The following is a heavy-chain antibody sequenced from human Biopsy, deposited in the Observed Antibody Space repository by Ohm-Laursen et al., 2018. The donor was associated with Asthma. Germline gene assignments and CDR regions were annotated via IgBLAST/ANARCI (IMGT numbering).Heavy chain of an antibody. J-gene: IGHJ6*02. CDR1: GHTFNSAG. D-gene: IGHD3-10*01. V-gene: IGHV1-18*01. Sequence: GSSVKVSCKTSGHTFNSAGITWVRQAPGQGLEWMGRISVYNGNTKVAQKLQDRVTMITDTSTSTAYMELRSLRSDDTAVYFCARAVDYSHYYGIDVWGQGTTVTVS. CDR3: ARAVDYSHYYGIDV. CDR2: ISVYNGNT.